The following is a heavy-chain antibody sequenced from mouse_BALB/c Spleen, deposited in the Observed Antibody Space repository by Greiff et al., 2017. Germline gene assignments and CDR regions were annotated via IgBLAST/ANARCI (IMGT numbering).Heavy chain of an antibody. CDR1: GFSLSRYS. V-gene: IGHV2-6-4*01. CDR2: IWGGGST. CDR3: ARNDYEQGAMDY. J-gene: IGHJ4*01. D-gene: IGHD2-13*01. Sequence: VKLVESGPGLVAPSQSLSITCTVSGFSLSRYSVHWVRQPPGKGLEWLGMIWGGGSTDYNSALKSRLSISKDNSKSQGFLKMNSLQTDDTAMYYCARNDYEQGAMDYWGQGTSDTVSS.